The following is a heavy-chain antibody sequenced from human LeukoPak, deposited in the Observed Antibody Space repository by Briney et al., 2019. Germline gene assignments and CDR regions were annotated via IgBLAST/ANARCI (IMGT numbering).Heavy chain of an antibody. D-gene: IGHD2-2*02. CDR1: GGSISSGSYY. J-gene: IGHJ5*02. CDR2: IYPSGST. V-gene: IGHV4-61*02. Sequence: SETLSLTCIVSGGSISSGSYYWSWIRQPAGKGLEWIGRIYPSGSTNYNPSLKSRVTISVDTSKNQFSLKLSSVTAADTAVYYCAREVVVVPAAILGDNWFDPWGQGTLVTVSS. CDR3: AREVVVVPAAILGDNWFDP.